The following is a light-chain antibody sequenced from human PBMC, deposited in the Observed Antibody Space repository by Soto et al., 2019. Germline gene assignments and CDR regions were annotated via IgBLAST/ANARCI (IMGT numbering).Light chain of an antibody. CDR2: GAS. CDR3: QQRHMRPIT. V-gene: IGKV3-20*01. CDR1: QSVSSSY. Sequence: EIMLSQSPGTLSLSPGERATLSCRVSQSVSSSYLAWYQQKPGQAPRLLIYGASNRATGIPARFSGSGSGTDFTLTISSLEPEDSAVYYCQQRHMRPITFGQRTLLEIK. J-gene: IGKJ5*01.